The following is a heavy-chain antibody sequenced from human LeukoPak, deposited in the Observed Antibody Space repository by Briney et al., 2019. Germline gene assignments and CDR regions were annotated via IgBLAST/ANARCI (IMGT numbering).Heavy chain of an antibody. V-gene: IGHV4-39*02. J-gene: IGHJ5*02. D-gene: IGHD1-1*01. CDR1: GGSISSSSYY. Sequence: SETLSLTCTVSGGSISSSSYYWGWIRQPPGKGLEWIGSIYYSGSTYYNPSLKSRVTISVDTSKNQFSLKLSSVTAADTAVYYCARDPGSNWNDEGNWFDPWGQGTLVTVSS. CDR3: ARDPGSNWNDEGNWFDP. CDR2: IYYSGST.